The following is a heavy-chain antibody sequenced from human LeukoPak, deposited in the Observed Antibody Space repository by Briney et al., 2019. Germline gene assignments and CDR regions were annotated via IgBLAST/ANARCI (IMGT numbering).Heavy chain of an antibody. CDR2: ISSSSGNI. D-gene: IGHD5-24*01. V-gene: IGHV3-48*01. CDR3: ARDSHGPPVGYFDY. Sequence: GGSLRLSCAASGFTFSSYSMNWVRQAPGKGLEWVSYISSSSGNIFYADSVKGRFTISRDNAKNSLYLQMNSLRAEDTAVYYCARDSHGPPVGYFDYWGQGTLVTVSS. CDR1: GFTFSSYS. J-gene: IGHJ4*02.